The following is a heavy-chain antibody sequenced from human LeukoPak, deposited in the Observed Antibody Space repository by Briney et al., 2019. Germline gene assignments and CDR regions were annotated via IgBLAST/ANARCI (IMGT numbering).Heavy chain of an antibody. CDR3: ARWPYSSSYYFDY. Sequence: GGFLRLSCAASGFTFSSYWMHWVRQAPGKGLVWVSRMNTDGSTTNYADSVKGRFTISRDNAKNTLYLQMNSLRAEDTAVYYCARWPYSSSYYFDYWGQGTLVTVSS. V-gene: IGHV3-74*01. CDR1: GFTFSSYW. CDR2: MNTDGSTT. J-gene: IGHJ4*02. D-gene: IGHD6-6*01.